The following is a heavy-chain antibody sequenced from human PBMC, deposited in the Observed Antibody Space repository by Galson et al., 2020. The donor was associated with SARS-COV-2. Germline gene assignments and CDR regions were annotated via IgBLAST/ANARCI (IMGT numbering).Heavy chain of an antibody. J-gene: IGHJ3*01. CDR2: ISYDGSNK. D-gene: IGHD1-26*01. CDR3: ARDLGGIVGA. CDR1: GFTFSSYA. V-gene: IGHV3-30-3*01. Sequence: GESVKISCAASGFTFSSYAMHWVRQAPGKGLEWVAVISYDGSNKYYADSVKGRFTISRDNSKNTLYLQMNSLRAEDTAVYYCARDLGGIVGAWGQGTMVTVSS.